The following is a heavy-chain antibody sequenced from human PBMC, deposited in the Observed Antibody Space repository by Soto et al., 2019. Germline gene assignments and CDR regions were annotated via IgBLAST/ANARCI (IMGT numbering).Heavy chain of an antibody. D-gene: IGHD1-1*01. J-gene: IGHJ4*02. CDR2: ISENGATT. CDR1: GFTFSIYV. V-gene: IGHV3-23*01. Sequence: GGSLRLSCAASGFTFSIYVVNLVRQTQGKGLVWVSGISENGATTDYADSVKGRFTISRDNAKNTLYLQMNSLRAEDTAVYYCVRMLDRDFWGQGTLVTVSS. CDR3: VRMLDRDF.